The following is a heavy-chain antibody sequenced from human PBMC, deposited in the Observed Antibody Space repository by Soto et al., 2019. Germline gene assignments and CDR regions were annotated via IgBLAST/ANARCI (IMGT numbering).Heavy chain of an antibody. J-gene: IGHJ4*02. V-gene: IGHV1-46*03. CDR2: INPNGGST. CDR1: GYIFTNFY. Sequence: QVQLVQPGAEVKKPGASVKFSCKESGYIFTNFYIHWVRQAPGQGLEWIGIINPNGGSTNYAQNVQGRVTMARDTSTSTVYMALSSLRSEDTAVYYCTRGLASGDYWGQGTLITVSS. CDR3: TRGLASGDY. D-gene: IGHD6-6*01.